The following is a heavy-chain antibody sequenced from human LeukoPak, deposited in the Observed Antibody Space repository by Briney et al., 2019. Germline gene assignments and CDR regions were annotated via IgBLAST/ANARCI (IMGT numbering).Heavy chain of an antibody. J-gene: IGHJ6*03. V-gene: IGHV3-53*01. D-gene: IGHD2-2*01. CDR3: ARGQGYCSSTSCPGYYYMDV. CDR2: IYSGGST. Sequence: GGSLRLYGAASGFTVSSNCMSWVRQAPGKGLEGGSVIYSGGSTYYADSVKGRFTISRDNAKNSLYLQMNSLRAEDTAVYYCARGQGYCSSTSCPGYYYMDVWGKGTTVTVSS. CDR1: GFTVSSNC.